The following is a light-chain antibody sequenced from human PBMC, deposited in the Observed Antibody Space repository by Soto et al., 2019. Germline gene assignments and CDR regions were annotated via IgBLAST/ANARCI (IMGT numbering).Light chain of an antibody. V-gene: IGLV1-44*01. J-gene: IGLJ7*01. Sequence: QPVLTQPPSESGTPGQRVTISCSGSSSNIGSNTVNWYQQLPGTAPKLLINTNNQRPSGVPDRFSGSKSGTSASLAISGLQSEDEADYYCAAWDDSLKGAVFGGGTQLTVL. CDR1: SSNIGSNT. CDR3: AAWDDSLKGAV. CDR2: TNN.